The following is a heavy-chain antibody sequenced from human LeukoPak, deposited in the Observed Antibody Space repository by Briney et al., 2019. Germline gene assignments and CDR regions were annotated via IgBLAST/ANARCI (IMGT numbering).Heavy chain of an antibody. CDR3: ARGRYYLDS. CDR1: GFTFSSSA. Sequence: PGGSLRLSCAASGFTFSSSAMSWVRQVPGKGLVWVSRFNSDGRSTYYADSVKGRFTISRDNAKNTLYMQMNSLGAEDTAVYYCARGRYYLDSWGQGTLVTVSS. J-gene: IGHJ4*02. CDR2: FNSDGRST. V-gene: IGHV3-74*01. D-gene: IGHD3-3*01.